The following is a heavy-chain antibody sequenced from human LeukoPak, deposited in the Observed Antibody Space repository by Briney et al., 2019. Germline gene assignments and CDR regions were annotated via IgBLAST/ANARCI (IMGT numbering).Heavy chain of an antibody. J-gene: IGHJ4*02. D-gene: IGHD3-22*01. CDR3: ARVLNPYYYDSSGLDY. CDR1: GGTFSSYA. CDR2: IIPIFGTA. Sequence: SVKVSCKAPGGTFSSYAISWVRQDPGQGLEWMGGIIPIFGTANYAQRFQGRVTITADESTSTAYMELSSLRSEDTAVYYCARVLNPYYYDSSGLDYWGQGTLVTVSS. V-gene: IGHV1-69*13.